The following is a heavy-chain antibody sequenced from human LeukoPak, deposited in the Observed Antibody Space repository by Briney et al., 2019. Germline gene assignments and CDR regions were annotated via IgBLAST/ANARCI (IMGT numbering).Heavy chain of an antibody. D-gene: IGHD2-2*01. CDR1: GYTFTGYY. CDR2: INPNSGGT. V-gene: IGHV1-2*02. J-gene: IGHJ5*02. CDR3: ARGPSTSPNWPTDWFDP. Sequence: ASVKVSCKASGYTFTGYYMHWVRQAPGQGLEWMGWINPNSGGTNYAQKFQGRVTMTRDTSISTAYMELSRLRSDDTAVYYCARGPSTSPNWPTDWFDPRGQGTLVTVSS.